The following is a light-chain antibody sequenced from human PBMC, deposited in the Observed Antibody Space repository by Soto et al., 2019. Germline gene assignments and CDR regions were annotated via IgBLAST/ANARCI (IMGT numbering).Light chain of an antibody. Sequence: EIVLTQSPATLSLSPGERATLSCRASQSVSSYLAWYQQKPGQAPRLLIYDASNRATGIPARFSGSGSGTDFTLTISSLEPEDFAVNYCQQRSNWPTFGQGTKVEI. J-gene: IGKJ1*01. V-gene: IGKV3-11*01. CDR3: QQRSNWPT. CDR2: DAS. CDR1: QSVSSY.